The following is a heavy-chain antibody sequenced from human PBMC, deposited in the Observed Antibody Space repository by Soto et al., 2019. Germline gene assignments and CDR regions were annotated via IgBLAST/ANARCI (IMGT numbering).Heavy chain of an antibody. D-gene: IGHD3-22*01. Sequence: QVQLVQSGAEVKKPGASVKVSCKASGYTFTSYGISWVRQAPGQGLEWMGWISAYNGNTNYAQKLQGRVTMTTDTSTSTAYIELRSLRSDDTAVYYCARDRPTMGRGYYYEVGGDYYYYGMDVWGQGTTVTVSS. J-gene: IGHJ6*02. CDR2: ISAYNGNT. V-gene: IGHV1-18*01. CDR1: GYTFTSYG. CDR3: ARDRPTMGRGYYYEVGGDYYYYGMDV.